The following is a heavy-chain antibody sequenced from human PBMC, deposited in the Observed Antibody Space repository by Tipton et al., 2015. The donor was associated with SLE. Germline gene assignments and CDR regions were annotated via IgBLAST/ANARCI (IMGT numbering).Heavy chain of an antibody. CDR3: ARALGSYYAD. Sequence: SLRLSCAASGFTFSSYAMSWVRQAPGKGLEWVSYISSSSSTIYYADSVKGRFTISRDNSKNTLYLQMNSLRAEDTAVYYCARALGSYYADWGQGTLVTVSS. V-gene: IGHV3-48*01. J-gene: IGHJ4*02. CDR2: ISSSSSTI. D-gene: IGHD1-26*01. CDR1: GFTFSSYA.